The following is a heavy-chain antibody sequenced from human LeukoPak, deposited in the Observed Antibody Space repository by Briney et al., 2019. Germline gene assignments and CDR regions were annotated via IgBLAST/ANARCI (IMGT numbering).Heavy chain of an antibody. Sequence: PSETLSLTCTVSGGSISSYYWSWIRQPAGKGLEWIGRIYTSGSTNYNPSLKSRVTMSVDTSKNQFSLKLSSVTAADTAVYYCESSGIVGPYGAYMDVWGKGTTVTVSS. CDR1: GGSISSYY. CDR3: ESSGIVGPYGAYMDV. V-gene: IGHV4-4*07. CDR2: IYTSGST. D-gene: IGHD1-26*01. J-gene: IGHJ6*03.